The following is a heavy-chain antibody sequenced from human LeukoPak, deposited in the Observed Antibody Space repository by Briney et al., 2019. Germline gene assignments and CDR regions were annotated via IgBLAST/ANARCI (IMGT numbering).Heavy chain of an antibody. CDR1: GFTFTNYG. Sequence: GASVKVSCKAYGFTFTNYGVTWVRQAPGQGLEWVGWISAYNGDTKYVKQLQGRVTMTTDTSTSTAYMELRSLRSDDTAVYYCARDAPVRYVGDQSIDYWGQGTLVTVSS. V-gene: IGHV1-18*01. J-gene: IGHJ4*02. CDR2: ISAYNGDT. CDR3: ARDAPVRYVGDQSIDY. D-gene: IGHD3-10*02.